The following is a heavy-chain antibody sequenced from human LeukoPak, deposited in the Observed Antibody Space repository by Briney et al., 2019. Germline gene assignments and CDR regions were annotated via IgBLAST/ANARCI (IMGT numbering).Heavy chain of an antibody. J-gene: IGHJ4*02. CDR2: VSSSGSTI. D-gene: IGHD3-9*01. CDR1: GFTFSDYY. Sequence: GGSLRLSCAASGFTFSDYYMSWIRQAPGKGLEWVSYVSSSGSTIYYADSVKGRFTISRDNAKNSLYLQMNSLRAEDTAVYYCARDRGYFDWFGYYFDYWGQGTLVTVSS. CDR3: ARDRGYFDWFGYYFDY. V-gene: IGHV3-11*01.